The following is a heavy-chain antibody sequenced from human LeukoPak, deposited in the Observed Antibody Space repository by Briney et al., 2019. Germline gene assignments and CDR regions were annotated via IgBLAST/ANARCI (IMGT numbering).Heavy chain of an antibody. Sequence: GGSLRLSCAASGFTFSSYSMNWVRQAPGKGLEWLSYISSSSSTIYYADSVKGRFTISRDNAKNSLYLQMNSLRAEDTAVYYCARADRYNWNDQGDYWGQGTLVTVSS. D-gene: IGHD1-20*01. CDR1: GFTFSSYS. CDR3: ARADRYNWNDQGDY. CDR2: ISSSSSTI. V-gene: IGHV3-48*04. J-gene: IGHJ4*02.